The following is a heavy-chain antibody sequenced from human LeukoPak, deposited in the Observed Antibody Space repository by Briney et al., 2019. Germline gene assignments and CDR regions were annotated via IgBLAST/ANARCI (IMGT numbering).Heavy chain of an antibody. J-gene: IGHJ4*02. CDR1: GYTFTSYG. CDR3: ARDLGDAGYSDYPTYFDY. CDR2: ISAYNGNT. D-gene: IGHD5-12*01. V-gene: IGHV1-18*01. Sequence: ASVKVSCKASGYTFTSYGISWVRQAPGQGLEWMGWISAYNGNTNYAQKLQGRVTITTDTSTSTAYMELRSLRSDDTAVYYCARDLGDAGYSDYPTYFDYWGQGTLVTVSS.